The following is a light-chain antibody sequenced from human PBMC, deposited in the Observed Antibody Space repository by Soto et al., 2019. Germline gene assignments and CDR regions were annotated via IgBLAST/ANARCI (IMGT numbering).Light chain of an antibody. CDR2: ENN. Sequence: NFMLTQPHSVSESPGKTLSISCTRSSGSIANNYVQWYQQRPGSAPTTVIYENNQRLSGVPDRFSGSTDGSSNSASLTISGLQTEDEADYYCQSYDSDFVLFGGGTKVTVL. V-gene: IGLV6-57*04. CDR3: QSYDSDFVL. J-gene: IGLJ2*01. CDR1: SGSIANNY.